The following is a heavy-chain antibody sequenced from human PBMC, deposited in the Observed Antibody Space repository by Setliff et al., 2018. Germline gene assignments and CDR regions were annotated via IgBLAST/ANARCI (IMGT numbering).Heavy chain of an antibody. D-gene: IGHD3-3*01. J-gene: IGHJ4*02. CDR3: ARHFRSSKVQFLEYLSDYYFDS. CDR2: MYYSGNT. Sequence: PSETLSLTCTVSGGSISSSNYYWGWIRQPPGKGLEWIGSMYYSGNTYCNPSLKSRVTIFVDTSKNQVSLGLSSVTAADTAVYYCARHFRSSKVQFLEYLSDYYFDSWGQGTLVTVSS. CDR1: GGSISSSNYY. V-gene: IGHV4-39*01.